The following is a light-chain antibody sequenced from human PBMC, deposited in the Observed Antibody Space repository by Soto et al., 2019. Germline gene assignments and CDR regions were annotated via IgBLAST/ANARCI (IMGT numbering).Light chain of an antibody. CDR1: QNIGSN. V-gene: IGKV3-15*01. J-gene: IGKJ2*01. CDR3: QQYNNWPPYT. Sequence: ELVMTQYPATLSASPGERVILSCRASQNIGSNLAWYQQRPGQAPRLLMYGASTRATETPARFSGSGSATDFTLTISSLQSEDFAVYYCQQYNNWPPYTFGQGTKVDIK. CDR2: GAS.